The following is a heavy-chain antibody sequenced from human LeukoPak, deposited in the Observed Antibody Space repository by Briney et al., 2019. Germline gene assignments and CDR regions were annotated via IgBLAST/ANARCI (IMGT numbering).Heavy chain of an antibody. D-gene: IGHD6-6*01. J-gene: IGHJ5*02. CDR1: GGSISSSSYY. CDR2: IYYSGST. CDR3: ARHPTRIAVRKTAPRFDP. V-gene: IGHV4-39*01. Sequence: PSETLSLTCTVSGGSISSSSYYWGWIRQPPGKGLEWIGSIYYSGSTYYNPSLKSRVTISVDTSKNQFSLKLSSVTAADTAVYYCARHPTRIAVRKTAPRFDPWGQGTLVTVSS.